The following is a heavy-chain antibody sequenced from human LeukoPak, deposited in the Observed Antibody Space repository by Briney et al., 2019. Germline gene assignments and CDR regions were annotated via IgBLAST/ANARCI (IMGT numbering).Heavy chain of an antibody. CDR1: GFSFSRVW. CDR3: AKEGY. J-gene: IGHJ4*02. V-gene: IGHV3-7*01. CDR2: IKLDGSEK. Sequence: GGPLRLSCAASGFSFSRVWISWVRQAPGKGPEWVASIKLDGSEKYYVDSVKGRFTISRDNAKNSLYLQMNTLRAEDTAVYYCAKEGYWGQGTLVTVSS.